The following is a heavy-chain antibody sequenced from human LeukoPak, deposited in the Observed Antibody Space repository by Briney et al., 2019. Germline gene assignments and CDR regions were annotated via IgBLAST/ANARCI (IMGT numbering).Heavy chain of an antibody. V-gene: IGHV1-69*05. J-gene: IGHJ4*02. CDR3: ARDRSPNCSGGSCYSDLDY. D-gene: IGHD2-15*01. CDR1: GGTFSSYA. Sequence: GPSVKVSCKASGGTFSSYAISWVRQAPGQGLEWMGGISLIFGTANYAEKFQGRVTITTDESTSTAYMELSSLRSEDTAVYYCARDRSPNCSGGSCYSDLDYWGQGTLVTVSS. CDR2: ISLIFGTA.